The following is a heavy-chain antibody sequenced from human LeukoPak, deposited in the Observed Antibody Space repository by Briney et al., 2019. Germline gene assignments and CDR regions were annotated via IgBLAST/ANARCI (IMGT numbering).Heavy chain of an antibody. J-gene: IGHJ4*02. V-gene: IGHV3-23*01. CDR2: ISGSGGST. D-gene: IGHD2-2*01. Sequence: GGSPRLSCAASGFTFSSYAMSWVRQAPGKGLEWVSAISGSGGSTYYADSVKGRFTISRDNSKNTLYLQMNSLRAEDTAVYYCANNYCSSTSCSFDYWGQGTLVTVSS. CDR3: ANNYCSSTSCSFDY. CDR1: GFTFSSYA.